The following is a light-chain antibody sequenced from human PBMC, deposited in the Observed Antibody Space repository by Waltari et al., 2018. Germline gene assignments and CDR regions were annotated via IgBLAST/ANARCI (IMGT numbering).Light chain of an antibody. CDR3: QQSHLTPT. CDR2: AAS. CDR1: QPFLNV. V-gene: IGKV1-39*01. J-gene: IGKJ4*01. Sequence: DIQMTQSPPSLSASVGDTVTISCRPSQPFLNVLNWYQHKPGKAPKLLIYAASTVQRGVPSRFSGSGSGTDFALTITSLQPVDFATYYCQQSHLTPTFGGGTKVQI.